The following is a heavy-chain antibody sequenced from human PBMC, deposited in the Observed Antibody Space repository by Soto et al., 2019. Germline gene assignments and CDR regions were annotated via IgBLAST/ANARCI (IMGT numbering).Heavy chain of an antibody. D-gene: IGHD5-18*01. CDR2: ISAYNGNI. V-gene: IGHV1-18*01. CDR3: ARDGTRQAGYNEPGVY. J-gene: IGHJ4*02. CDR1: GYTFSSYG. Sequence: QVQLVQSGAEVKKPGASVKVSCKASGYTFSSYGISWVRQAPGQGLEWMGWISAYNGNINYSQKVQGRVTMTTDTSRSTAYMELRSLRSDDTAVYYCARDGTRQAGYNEPGVYWGQGTLVTVSS.